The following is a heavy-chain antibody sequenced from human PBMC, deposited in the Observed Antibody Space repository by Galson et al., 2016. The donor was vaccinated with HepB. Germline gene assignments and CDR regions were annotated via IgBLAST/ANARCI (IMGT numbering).Heavy chain of an antibody. CDR1: GGSISIGNW. CDR3: VRDKAAGSYTGATFDY. Sequence: SETLSLTCVVSGGSISIGNWYSWVRQPPGKGLEWIGEIHHSGNTNYNSSLKSRVAMSADKSKNQFSLKLSFVTAADTAVYYCVRDKAAGSYTGATFDYWGQGTLVTVSS. J-gene: IGHJ4*02. V-gene: IGHV4-4*02. CDR2: IHHSGNT. D-gene: IGHD1-26*01.